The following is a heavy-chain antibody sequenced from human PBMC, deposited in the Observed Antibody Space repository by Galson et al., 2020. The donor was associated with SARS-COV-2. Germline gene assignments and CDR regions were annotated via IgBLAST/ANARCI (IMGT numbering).Heavy chain of an antibody. CDR2: TYTYGST. CDR1: GFIISYNY. D-gene: IGHD5-18*01. CDR3: ARDRGSPRIHLWI. J-gene: IGHJ3*02. V-gene: IGHV3-53*01. Sequence: GGSLRLSCAASGFIISYNYISWVRQAPGKGLEWVSTTYTYGSTNYADSVKGRFTISRDNSKNTLYLQMNSLRAEDTAIYYCARDRGSPRIHLWIWGQGTMVTVSS.